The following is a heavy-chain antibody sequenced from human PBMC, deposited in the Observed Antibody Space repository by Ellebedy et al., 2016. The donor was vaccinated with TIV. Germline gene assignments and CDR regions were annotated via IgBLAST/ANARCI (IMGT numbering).Heavy chain of an antibody. CDR3: AREKVFQPRGPFDI. J-gene: IGHJ3*02. Sequence: GGSLRLXXAASGLTVSSNYMLWVRQAPGKGLEWVSTIYSAGNTYYVDSVRGRFTISRDNSKNTVYLQMNNLRAEDTAIYYCAREKVFQPRGPFDIWGQGTMVTVSS. CDR1: GLTVSSNY. D-gene: IGHD2/OR15-2a*01. CDR2: IYSAGNT. V-gene: IGHV3-53*01.